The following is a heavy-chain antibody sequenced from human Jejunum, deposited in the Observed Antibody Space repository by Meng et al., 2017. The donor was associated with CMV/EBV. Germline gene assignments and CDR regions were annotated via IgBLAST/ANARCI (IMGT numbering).Heavy chain of an antibody. Sequence: CAASGFTVSTNSMNWVRQAPGKGLEWVSVIYSGGSTYYAESVKGRFTISRDNSKNTLYLQMSSLRAEDTAVYYCARQEWFDYGLDVWGQGTTVTVSS. J-gene: IGHJ6*02. CDR3: ARQEWFDYGLDV. V-gene: IGHV3-66*02. CDR2: IYSGGST. CDR1: GFTVSTNS. D-gene: IGHD3-10*01.